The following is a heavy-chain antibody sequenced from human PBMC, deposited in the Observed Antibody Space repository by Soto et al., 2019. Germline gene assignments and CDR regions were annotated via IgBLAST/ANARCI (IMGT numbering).Heavy chain of an antibody. Sequence: TFSSYAMSWVRQAPGKGLEWIGSIHYSGSTYYSPSLKSRVTLSVDTSKNKFSLNLSAVSAADTAVYYCAMIVGVSEALGTIDYWGQGTLVTVSS. J-gene: IGHJ4*02. CDR2: IHYSGST. CDR3: AMIVGVSEALGTIDY. CDR1: TFSSYA. V-gene: IGHV4-39*01. D-gene: IGHD3-3*01.